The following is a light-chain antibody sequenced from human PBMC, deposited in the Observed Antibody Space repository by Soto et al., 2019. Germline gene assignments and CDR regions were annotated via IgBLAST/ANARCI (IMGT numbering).Light chain of an antibody. CDR3: QQSYSTPLT. CDR1: QSISSY. V-gene: IGKV1-39*01. Sequence: DLQMTQPPSSLSASVGDRVTITCRASQSISSYLNWYQQKPGKAPKVLIYAASSLQSGVPSRFSGSGSGTDFTLTISNLQPEDFATYYCQQSYSTPLTFGGGTKVEIK. CDR2: AAS. J-gene: IGKJ4*01.